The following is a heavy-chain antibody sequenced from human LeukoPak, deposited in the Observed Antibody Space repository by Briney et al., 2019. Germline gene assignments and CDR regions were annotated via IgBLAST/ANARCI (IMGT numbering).Heavy chain of an antibody. D-gene: IGHD2-15*01. J-gene: IGHJ4*02. CDR1: GFTFSGYS. CDR3: ARAVGPFDY. Sequence: PGGSLRLSCEASGFTFSGYSMHWVRQAPGKGLEWVAVIGSGGSNKYYADSVKGRFTIPRDNSKNTLYLQLNSLRTEDMAVYYCARAVGPFDYWGQGTLVTVSS. CDR2: IGSGGSNK. V-gene: IGHV3-33*01.